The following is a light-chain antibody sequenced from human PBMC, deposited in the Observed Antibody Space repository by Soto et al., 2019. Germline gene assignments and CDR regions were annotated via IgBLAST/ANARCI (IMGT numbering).Light chain of an antibody. V-gene: IGKV2-28*01. Sequence: DIVMTQSTLSLPVTPGEPASISCRSSQSLLHSNGYNYSDWYLQKPGQSPQLLIYLGSNRASGVPDRFSGSGSGTDFTLKISRVEAEDVGVYYCMQALQTLLTFGGGTKVEIK. CDR1: QSLLHSNGYNY. CDR2: LGS. CDR3: MQALQTLLT. J-gene: IGKJ4*01.